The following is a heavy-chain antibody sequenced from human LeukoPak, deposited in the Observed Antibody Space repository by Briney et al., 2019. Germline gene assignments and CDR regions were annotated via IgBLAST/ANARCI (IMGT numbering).Heavy chain of an antibody. D-gene: IGHD2-21*01. J-gene: IGHJ6*03. CDR3: ARGILAPYYYYMDV. V-gene: IGHV4-61*02. CDR1: GGSISSGSYY. CDR2: IYTSGST. Sequence: SETLSLTCTVSGGSISSGSYYWNWIRQPAGKGLEWIGRIYTSGSTNYNPSLKSRVTISVDTSKNQFSLKLSSVAAADTAVYYCARGILAPYYYYMDVWGKGTTVTVSS.